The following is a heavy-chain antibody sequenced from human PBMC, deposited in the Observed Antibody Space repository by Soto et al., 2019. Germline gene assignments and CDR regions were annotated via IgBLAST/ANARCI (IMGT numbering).Heavy chain of an antibody. CDR1: GYTFTGYG. D-gene: IGHD2-15*01. CDR3: GRDGSGGIIDS. CDR2: ISVFNGNT. V-gene: IGHV1-18*01. J-gene: IGHJ3*01. Sequence: VQLVQSGAEVKKPGASVKVSCKTSGYTFTGYGINWVRQAPGHGLEWMGWISVFNGNTKYGQNIQDRVIMTTDTSTSTAYMALMSLRSDDTAMYFCGRDGSGGIIDSWGQGTMLIVSS.